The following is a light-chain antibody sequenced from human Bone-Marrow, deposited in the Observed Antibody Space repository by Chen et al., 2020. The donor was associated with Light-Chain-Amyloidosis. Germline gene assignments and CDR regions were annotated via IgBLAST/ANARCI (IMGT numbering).Light chain of an antibody. Sequence: SYVLTQPSSVSVAPGQTATIACGGNNIGTTSVHWYQQTPGQAPLLVVYDDRDRPSGIPERWSGSNSGNTATLTISRVEAGDEADYYCQVLDRSSDRPVFGGGTKLTVL. CDR3: QVLDRSSDRPV. J-gene: IGLJ3*02. V-gene: IGLV3-21*02. CDR2: DDR. CDR1: NIGTTS.